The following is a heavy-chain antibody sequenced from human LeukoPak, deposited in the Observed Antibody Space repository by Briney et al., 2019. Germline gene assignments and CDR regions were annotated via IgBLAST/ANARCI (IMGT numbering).Heavy chain of an antibody. CDR2: ISGNGHA. D-gene: IGHD5-24*01. Sequence: GGSLRLSCAASGFTLSSCAMNWVRQAPGKGLEWVSAISGNGHAYYADSVKGRFTISRDNAKNSLYLQMNSLRAEDTAVYYCATNDGYNYHFDYWGQGTLVTVSS. CDR1: GFTLSSCA. CDR3: ATNDGYNYHFDY. J-gene: IGHJ4*02. V-gene: IGHV3-21*04.